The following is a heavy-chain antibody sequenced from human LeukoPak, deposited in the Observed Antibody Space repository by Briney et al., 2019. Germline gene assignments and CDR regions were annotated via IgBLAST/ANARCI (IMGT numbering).Heavy chain of an antibody. V-gene: IGHV4-30-2*01. CDR2: IYHSGST. D-gene: IGHD3-3*01. CDR1: GGSISSGGYY. Sequence: PSQTLSLTCTVSGGSISSGGYYWSWIRQPPGKGLEWIGYIYHSGSTYYNPSLKSRVTISVDRSKNQFSLKLSSVTAADTAVYYCARVYILEWFLDYWGQGTLVTVSS. J-gene: IGHJ4*02. CDR3: ARVYILEWFLDY.